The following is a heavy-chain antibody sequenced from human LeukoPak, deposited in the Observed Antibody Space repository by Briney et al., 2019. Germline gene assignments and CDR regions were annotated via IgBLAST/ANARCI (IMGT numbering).Heavy chain of an antibody. CDR3: TRALGHSVLAFDV. J-gene: IGHJ3*01. V-gene: IGHV3-7*03. CDR1: GFIFNNYW. CDR2: IKEDGREK. D-gene: IGHD3-16*01. Sequence: GGSLRLSCAASGFIFNNYWMNWFRQAPGKGLEWVASIKEDGREKLYVESLEGRLTIARDNAKESLHLQMRNLRVEDTAVYYCTRALGHSVLAFDVWGQGTVVIVS.